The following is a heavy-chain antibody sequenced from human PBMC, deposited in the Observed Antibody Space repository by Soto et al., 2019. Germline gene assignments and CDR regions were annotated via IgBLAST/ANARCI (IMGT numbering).Heavy chain of an antibody. CDR2: IYYSGST. J-gene: IGHJ4*02. D-gene: IGHD6-19*01. CDR1: GGSISSSSYY. V-gene: IGHV4-39*01. Sequence: SETLSLTCTVSGGSISSSSYYWGWIRQPPGKGLEWIGSIYYSGSTYYNPSLKSRVTISVDTSKNQFSLKLSSVTAADTAVYYCARAGYSSDDYFDYWGQGTLVT. CDR3: ARAGYSSDDYFDY.